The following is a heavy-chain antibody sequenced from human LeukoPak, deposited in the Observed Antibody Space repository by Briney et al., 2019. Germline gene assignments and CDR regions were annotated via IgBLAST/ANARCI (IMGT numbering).Heavy chain of an antibody. CDR3: AKDRHAPGRYCSSTTCFPFDP. CDR1: GFTFSSYD. D-gene: IGHD2-2*01. Sequence: PGGSLRLSCAASGFTFSSYDMSWVRQAPGKGLEWVSAISGSGGSTYYADAVKGRFTISRDNSKNTLYLQMNGLRAEDTAVYYCAKDRHAPGRYCSSTTCFPFDPWGQGTLVTVSS. CDR2: ISGSGGST. V-gene: IGHV3-23*01. J-gene: IGHJ5*02.